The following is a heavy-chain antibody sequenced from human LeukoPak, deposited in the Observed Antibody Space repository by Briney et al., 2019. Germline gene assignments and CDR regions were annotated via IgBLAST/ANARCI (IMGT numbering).Heavy chain of an antibody. Sequence: SETLSLTCAVYGGPFSRYCWTWIRQPPGKGLEWIGEINDSGSTSYNPSLESRVTISLDTPKNQFSLKLRSVTAADTAVYYCARRLNYFDSSGYYFDYWGQGTLVTVSS. V-gene: IGHV4-34*01. D-gene: IGHD3-22*01. J-gene: IGHJ4*02. CDR2: INDSGST. CDR3: ARRLNYFDSSGYYFDY. CDR1: GGPFSRYC.